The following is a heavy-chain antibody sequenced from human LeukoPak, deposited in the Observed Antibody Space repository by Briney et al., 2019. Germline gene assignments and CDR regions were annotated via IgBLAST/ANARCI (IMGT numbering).Heavy chain of an antibody. CDR1: GYTFTSYG. V-gene: IGHV1-18*01. CDR2: ISAYNGNT. CDR3: ASGAVHYYYYYMNV. J-gene: IGHJ6*03. D-gene: IGHD6-19*01. Sequence: ASVKVSCKASGYTFTSYGISWVRQAPGQGLEWMGWISAYNGNTNYAQKLQGRVTMTTDTSTSTAYMELRSLRSDDTAVYYCASGAVHYYYYYMNVWGKGTTVTVSS.